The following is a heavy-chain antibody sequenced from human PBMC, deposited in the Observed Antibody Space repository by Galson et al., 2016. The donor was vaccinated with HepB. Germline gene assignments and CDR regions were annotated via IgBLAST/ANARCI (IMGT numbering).Heavy chain of an antibody. D-gene: IGHD3-10*01. CDR2: IRDIGNSYAT. CDR3: ARFRPLTPHYGNTEQLEH. CDR1: GFTFSESG. V-gene: IGHV3-73*01. J-gene: IGHJ5*02. Sequence: SLRLSCAASGFTFSESGIHWVRQASGKGLEWIGRIRDIGNSYATAYAASVEGRFTISRDDSKNTAYLRMNSLKTEDTAVYYCARFRPLTPHYGNTEQLEHWGQGTLVTVSS.